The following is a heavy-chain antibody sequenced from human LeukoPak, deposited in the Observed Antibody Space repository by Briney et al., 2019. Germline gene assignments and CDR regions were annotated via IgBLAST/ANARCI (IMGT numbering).Heavy chain of an antibody. D-gene: IGHD2-2*02. CDR1: GFSFSTYT. CDR2: ISSNGGTK. J-gene: IGHJ4*02. CDR3: AREYCTTNSCYIWGLGY. Sequence: GGSLRLSCAASGFSFSTYTMRWVRQAPGKGLEYVSGISSNGGTKYYADSVKGRFTISRDNFKNTVYLQMDSLRTEDMAVYYCAREYCTTNSCYIWGLGYWGQGTLVTVSS. V-gene: IGHV3-64*02.